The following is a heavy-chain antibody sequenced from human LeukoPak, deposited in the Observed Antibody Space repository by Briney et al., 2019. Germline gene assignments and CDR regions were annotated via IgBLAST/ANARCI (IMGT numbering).Heavy chain of an antibody. V-gene: IGHV3-53*01. D-gene: IGHD1-26*01. Sequence: PGGSLRLSCAASGFTVSSNFMSWVRQAPGKGLEWVSVIYSGGDTYYADSAKGRFTISRDNSKNTLYLQMNSLRAEDTAVYYCARDIGGIFDSWGQGTLVTVSS. CDR1: GFTVSSNF. CDR3: ARDIGGIFDS. CDR2: IYSGGDT. J-gene: IGHJ4*02.